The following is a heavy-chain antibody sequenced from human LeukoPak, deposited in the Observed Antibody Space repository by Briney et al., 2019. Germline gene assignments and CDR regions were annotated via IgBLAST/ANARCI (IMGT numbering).Heavy chain of an antibody. CDR3: ARDLDYYDSSGYSVVDAFDI. D-gene: IGHD3-22*01. V-gene: IGHV4-59*01. CDR1: GGSISSYY. Sequence: SETLSLTCTVSGGSISSYYWSWIRQPPGKGLEWIGYIYYSGSTNYNPSLKSRVTISVDTSKNQFSLKLSSVTAADTAVYYCARDLDYYDSSGYSVVDAFDIWGQGTMVTVSS. J-gene: IGHJ3*02. CDR2: IYYSGST.